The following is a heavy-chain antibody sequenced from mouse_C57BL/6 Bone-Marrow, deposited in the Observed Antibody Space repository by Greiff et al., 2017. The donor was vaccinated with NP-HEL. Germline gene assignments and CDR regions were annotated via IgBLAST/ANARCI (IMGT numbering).Heavy chain of an antibody. J-gene: IGHJ4*01. CDR3: ARVTGYYAMDY. CDR2: ISSGGSYT. D-gene: IGHD4-1*01. Sequence: EVNVVESGGDLVKPGGSLKLSCAASGFTFSSYGMSWVRQTPDKRLEWVATISSGGSYTYYPDSVKGRFTISRDNAKNTLYLQMSSLKSEDTAMYYCARVTGYYAMDYWGQGTSVTVSS. CDR1: GFTFSSYG. V-gene: IGHV5-6*01.